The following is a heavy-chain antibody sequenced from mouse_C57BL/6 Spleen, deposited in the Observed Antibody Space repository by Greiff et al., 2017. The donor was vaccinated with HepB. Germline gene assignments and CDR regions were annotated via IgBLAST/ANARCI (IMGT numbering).Heavy chain of an antibody. D-gene: IGHD2-3*01. CDR3: ARQEGDGTLTFDY. CDR2: ISSGGSYT. Sequence: EVQRVESGGDLVKPGGSLKLSCAASGFTFSSYGMSWVRQTPDKRLEWVATISSGGSYTYYPDSVKGRFTISRDNAKNTLYLQMSSLKSEDTAMYYCARQEGDGTLTFDYWGQGTTLTVSS. CDR1: GFTFSSYG. J-gene: IGHJ2*01. V-gene: IGHV5-6*01.